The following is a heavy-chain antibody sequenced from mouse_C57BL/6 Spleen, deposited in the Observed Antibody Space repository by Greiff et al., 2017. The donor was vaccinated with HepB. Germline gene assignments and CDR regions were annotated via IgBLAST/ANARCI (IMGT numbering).Heavy chain of an antibody. CDR2: ISSGGSYT. J-gene: IGHJ3*01. D-gene: IGHD2-4*01. V-gene: IGHV5-6*01. CDR1: GFTFSSYG. Sequence: EVKLVESGGDLVKPGGSLKLSCAASGFTFSSYGMSWVRQTPDKRLEWVATISSGGSYTYYTDSVKGRFTISRDNAKNTLYLQMSSLKSEDTAMYYWSRDDDDGDWVAYWGQGTLVTV. CDR3: SRDDDDGDWVAY.